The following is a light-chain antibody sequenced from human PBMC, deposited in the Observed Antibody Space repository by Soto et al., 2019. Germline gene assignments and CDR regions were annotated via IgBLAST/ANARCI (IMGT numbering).Light chain of an antibody. J-gene: IGKJ1*01. V-gene: IGKV3-20*01. CDR2: DAS. CDR1: QSVSGSH. Sequence: EIVLTQSPGTLSLSPGERATLSCTAIQSVSGSHSAWYQQKPGQAPRLLIYDASSRATGIPDRFSGSGSGTDFTLTISRLEPEDFAVYYCHQHGDSPWTFGQGTKV. CDR3: HQHGDSPWT.